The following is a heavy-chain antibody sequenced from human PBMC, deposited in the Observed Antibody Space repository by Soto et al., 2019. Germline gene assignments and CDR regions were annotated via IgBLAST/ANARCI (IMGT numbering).Heavy chain of an antibody. Sequence: ASVKVSCKVSGYTLTELSMHWVRQAPGKGLEWMGGFDPEDGETIYAQKFQGRVTMTEDTSTDTAYMELSSLRSEDTAVYYCATDSGGYGSGGSCYSYGAFDSWGQGTMVTVSS. CDR3: ATDSGGYGSGGSCYSYGAFDS. V-gene: IGHV1-24*01. CDR2: FDPEDGET. D-gene: IGHD2-15*01. CDR1: GYTLTELS. J-gene: IGHJ3*02.